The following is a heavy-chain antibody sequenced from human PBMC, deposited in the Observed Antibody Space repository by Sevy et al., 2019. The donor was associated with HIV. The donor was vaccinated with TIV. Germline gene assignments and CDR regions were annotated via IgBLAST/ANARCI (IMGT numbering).Heavy chain of an antibody. J-gene: IGHJ4*02. CDR1: GYFFTGYY. CDR2: INPNSGGT. D-gene: IGHD6-19*01. CDR3: ARAGGYSSGWWTFDY. Sequence: ASVKVSCKASGYFFTGYYLHWVRQTPGQGLEWMGGINPNSGGTNYAQNFQGRVTMTRDTSISTAYMELSRLRSDDTAVYYCARAGGYSSGWWTFDYWGQGTLVTVSS. V-gene: IGHV1-2*02.